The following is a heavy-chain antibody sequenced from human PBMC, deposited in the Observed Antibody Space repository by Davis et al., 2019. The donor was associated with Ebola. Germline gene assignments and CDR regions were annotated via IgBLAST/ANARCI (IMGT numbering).Heavy chain of an antibody. CDR3: ARDLFPDYGSGSYYKSLGY. D-gene: IGHD3-10*01. J-gene: IGHJ4*02. Sequence: PSETLSLTCAVYGGSFSGYYWSWIRQPPGKGLEWIGEINHSGSTNYNPSLKSRVTISVDTSKNQFSLKLSSVTAEDTAVYYCARDLFPDYGSGSYYKSLGYWGQGTLVTVSS. CDR2: INHSGST. CDR1: GGSFSGYY. V-gene: IGHV4-34*01.